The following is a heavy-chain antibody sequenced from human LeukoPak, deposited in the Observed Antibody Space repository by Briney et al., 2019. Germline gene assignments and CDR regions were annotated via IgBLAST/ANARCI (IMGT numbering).Heavy chain of an antibody. D-gene: IGHD2-2*01. CDR2: IYYSGST. CDR3: ARRIRVPAAKGMGVDY. J-gene: IGHJ4*02. Sequence: PSETLSLTCTVSGGSISSSSYYWGWLRQPPGTGLEWIGSIYYSGSTYYNPSLKSRVTISVDTPKNQFSLKLSSVTAADTAVYYCARRIRVPAAKGMGVDYWGQGTLVTVSS. CDR1: GGSISSSSYY. V-gene: IGHV4-39*01.